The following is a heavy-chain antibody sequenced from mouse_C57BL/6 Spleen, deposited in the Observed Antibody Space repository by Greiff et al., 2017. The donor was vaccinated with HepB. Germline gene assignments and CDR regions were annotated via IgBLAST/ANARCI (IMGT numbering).Heavy chain of an antibody. CDR2: IYPGSGST. Sequence: QVQLQQPGAELVKPGASVKMSYKASGYTFTSYWITWVKQRPGQGLEWIGEIYPGSGSTNYNEKFKSKATLTVDTSSSTAYMQLSSLTSEDSAVYYCARSNYYGSSYGFDYWGQGTTLTVSS. CDR3: ARSNYYGSSYGFDY. J-gene: IGHJ2*01. CDR1: GYTFTSYW. D-gene: IGHD1-1*01. V-gene: IGHV1-55*01.